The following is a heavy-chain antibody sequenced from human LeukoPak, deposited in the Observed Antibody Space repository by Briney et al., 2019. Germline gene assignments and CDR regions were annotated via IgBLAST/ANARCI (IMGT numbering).Heavy chain of an antibody. Sequence: GRSLRLSCAASGFTFSSYAMHWVRQAPGKGLEWVAVISYGGSNKYYADSVKGRFTISRDNSKNTLYLQMNSLRAEDTAVYYCARLDDSAHWGQGTLVTVSS. V-gene: IGHV3-30-3*01. CDR2: ISYGGSNK. CDR1: GFTFSSYA. J-gene: IGHJ4*02. CDR3: ARLDDSAH. D-gene: IGHD3-16*01.